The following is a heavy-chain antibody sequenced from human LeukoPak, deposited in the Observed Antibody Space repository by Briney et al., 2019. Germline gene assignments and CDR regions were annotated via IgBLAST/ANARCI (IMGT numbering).Heavy chain of an antibody. J-gene: IGHJ3*01. CDR3: TRRSADDSSGYLGS. CDR2: IRSKSNSYAT. D-gene: IGHD3-22*01. V-gene: IGHV3-73*01. CDR1: GFTFSGSA. Sequence: GGSLRLSCAASGFTFSGSAMHWVRQASGKGLEWVGRIRSKSNSYATAYAASVKGRFTISRDDSKNTAYLQMNSLKTEDTAVYYCTRRSADDSSGYLGSWGQGTMVTVSS.